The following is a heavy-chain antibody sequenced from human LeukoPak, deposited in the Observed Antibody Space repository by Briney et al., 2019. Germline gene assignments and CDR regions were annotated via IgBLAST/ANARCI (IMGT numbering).Heavy chain of an antibody. D-gene: IGHD3-3*01. Sequence: SETLSLSCTVSGASISNSAYYWLWIRQPPGEGLECIGTVHYSGSTFYNPSLKSRVNISVDTSKNQFSLQLSSVTAADTAVYYCARGPREYYDFWSGYYPNFDYWGQGTLVTVSS. CDR3: ARGPREYYDFWSGYYPNFDY. CDR2: VHYSGST. CDR1: GASISNSAYY. J-gene: IGHJ4*02. V-gene: IGHV4-39*02.